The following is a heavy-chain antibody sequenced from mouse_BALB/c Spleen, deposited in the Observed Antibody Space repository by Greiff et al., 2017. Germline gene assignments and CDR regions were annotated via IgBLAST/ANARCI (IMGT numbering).Heavy chain of an antibody. D-gene: IGHD1-1*01. J-gene: IGHJ1*01. V-gene: IGHV3-2*02. CDR1: GYSITSDYA. CDR2: ISYSGST. Sequence: EVMLVESGPGLVKPSQSLSLTCTVTGYSITSDYAWYWIRQFPGNKLEWMGYISYSGSTSYNPSLKSRISITRDTSKNQFFLQLNSVTTEDTATYYCARVEGIYYGSSYGYFDVWGAGTTVTVSS. CDR3: ARVEGIYYGSSYGYFDV.